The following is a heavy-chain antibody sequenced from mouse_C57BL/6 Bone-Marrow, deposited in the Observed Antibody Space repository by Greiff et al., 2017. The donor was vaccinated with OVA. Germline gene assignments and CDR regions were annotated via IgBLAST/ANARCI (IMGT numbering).Heavy chain of an antibody. CDR2: ISGGGGNT. CDR1: GFTFSSYT. V-gene: IGHV5-9*01. Sequence: EVQLVESGGGLVKPGGSLKLSCAASGFTFSSYTMSWVRQTPEKRLEWVATISGGGGNTYYPDSVKGRFTISRDNAKNTLYLQMRILRSEDTALYYCARREGYYYGSDWYFDVWGTGTTVTVSS. CDR3: ARREGYYYGSDWYFDV. D-gene: IGHD1-1*01. J-gene: IGHJ1*03.